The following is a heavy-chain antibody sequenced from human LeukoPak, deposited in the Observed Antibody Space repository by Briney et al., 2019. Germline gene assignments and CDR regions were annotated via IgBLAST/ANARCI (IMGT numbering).Heavy chain of an antibody. CDR1: GYTFTSYG. CDR3: ARYIPLTTYSSSLPTNWFDP. V-gene: IGHV1-18*01. Sequence: ASVKVSCKASGYTFTSYGISWVRQAPGQGLEWVGWISAYNGNTNYAQKLQGRVTMTTDTSTSTAYVELRSLRSDDTAVYYCARYIPLTTYSSSLPTNWFDPWGQGTLVTVSS. D-gene: IGHD6-13*01. CDR2: ISAYNGNT. J-gene: IGHJ5*02.